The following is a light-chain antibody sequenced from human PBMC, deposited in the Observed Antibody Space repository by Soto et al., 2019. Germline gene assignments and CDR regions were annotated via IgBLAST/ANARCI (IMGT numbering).Light chain of an antibody. CDR1: SSNIEPDA. Sequence: QSVLAQPPSASGSPGQRVTISCSGSSSNIEPDAVNWYQQLPGTAPTLLIYNDNERPSEVPDRFSCSRSGTSASLASSGLQSEDEADYYSSIWDDSLTGYVFGSGTKVTVL. CDR3: SIWDDSLTGYV. CDR2: NDN. V-gene: IGLV1-44*01. J-gene: IGLJ1*01.